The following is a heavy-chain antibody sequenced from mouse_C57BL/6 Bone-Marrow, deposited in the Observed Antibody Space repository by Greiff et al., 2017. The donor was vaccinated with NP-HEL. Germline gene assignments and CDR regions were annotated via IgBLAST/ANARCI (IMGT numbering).Heavy chain of an antibody. J-gene: IGHJ3*01. Sequence: QVQLQQPGAELVKPGASVKLSCKASGYTFTSYWMHWVKQRPGQGLEWIGMIHPNSGSTNYNEKFKSKATLTVDKSSSTAYMQLSSLTSEDSAVYYCARNNYGSSHGGFAYWGQGTLVTVSA. D-gene: IGHD1-1*01. V-gene: IGHV1-64*01. CDR2: IHPNSGST. CDR1: GYTFTSYW. CDR3: ARNNYGSSHGGFAY.